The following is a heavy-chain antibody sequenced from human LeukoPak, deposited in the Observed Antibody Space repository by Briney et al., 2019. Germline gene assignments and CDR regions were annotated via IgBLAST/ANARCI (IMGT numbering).Heavy chain of an antibody. CDR1: GFTFSSYA. Sequence: GGSLRLSCEASGFTFSSYAMSWVRQAPGKGLEWVSAISGSGGSTYYADSAKGRFTISRDNSKNTLYLQMNSLRAEDTAVYYCAHSVTTVTKYYYGMDVWGQGTTVTVSS. J-gene: IGHJ6*02. V-gene: IGHV3-23*01. CDR2: ISGSGGST. CDR3: AHSVTTVTKYYYGMDV. D-gene: IGHD4-17*01.